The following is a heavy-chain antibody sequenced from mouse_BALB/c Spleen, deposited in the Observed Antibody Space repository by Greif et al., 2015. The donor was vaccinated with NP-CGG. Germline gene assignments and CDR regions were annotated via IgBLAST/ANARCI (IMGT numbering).Heavy chain of an antibody. D-gene: IGHD1-1*01. CDR3: ARTSYGSSSYYYAMDY. CDR2: ISSGSSTI. J-gene: IGHJ4*01. Sequence: EVKLMESGGGLVQPGGSRKLSCAASGFTFSSFGMHWVRQAPEKGLEWVAYISSGSSTIYYADTVKGRFTISRDNHKNTLFLQMTSLRSEDTAMYYCARTSYGSSSYYYAMDYWGQGTSVTVSS. CDR1: GFTFSSFG. V-gene: IGHV5-17*02.